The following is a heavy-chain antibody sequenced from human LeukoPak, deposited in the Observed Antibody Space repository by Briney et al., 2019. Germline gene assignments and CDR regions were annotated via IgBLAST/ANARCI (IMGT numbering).Heavy chain of an antibody. J-gene: IGHJ4*02. Sequence: PGGSLRLSCAASGFPFNNFGMNWVRQAPGKGLEWVSYISSSSTMSYADSVKGRCTISRDNAKNSLFLQMNSLRAEDTAVYYCARGGAARPDYWGQGTLVTVSS. CDR3: ARGGAARPDY. CDR2: ISSSSTM. CDR1: GFPFNNFG. D-gene: IGHD6-6*01. V-gene: IGHV3-48*01.